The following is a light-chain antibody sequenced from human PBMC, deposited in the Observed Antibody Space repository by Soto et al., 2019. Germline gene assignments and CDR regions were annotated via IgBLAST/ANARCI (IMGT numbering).Light chain of an antibody. CDR3: QQYNNWPPIA. CDR1: QSVSGN. J-gene: IGKJ3*01. Sequence: EIVMTQSPATLSVSPGERATLSCRASQSVSGNFAWYQQKPGQAPRLLIYAASTSATGIPARFSGSGSGTEFTLTISSMQSEDFAVDYCQQYNNWPPIAFGSGTKVDIK. CDR2: AAS. V-gene: IGKV3-15*01.